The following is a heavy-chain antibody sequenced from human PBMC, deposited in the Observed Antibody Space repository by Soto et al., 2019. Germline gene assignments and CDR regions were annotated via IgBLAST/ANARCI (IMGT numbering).Heavy chain of an antibody. CDR1: GFTFSSYA. Sequence: GGSLRLSCAASGFTFSSYAMSWVRQAPGKGLEWVSAISGSGGSTYYADSVKGRFTISRDNSKNTLYLQMNSLRAEDTAVYSCAKDRGMYSSSSNYFDYWGQGTLVTVSS. CDR3: AKDRGMYSSSSNYFDY. CDR2: ISGSGGST. J-gene: IGHJ4*02. D-gene: IGHD6-6*01. V-gene: IGHV3-23*01.